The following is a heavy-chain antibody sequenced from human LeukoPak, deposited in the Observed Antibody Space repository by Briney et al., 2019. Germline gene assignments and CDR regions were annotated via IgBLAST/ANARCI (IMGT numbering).Heavy chain of an antibody. J-gene: IGHJ3*02. Sequence: PSDTLSLTRAVYGGSFSGYYWSWIRQPPGKGLQWIGEINHSESTNYNPPLKSRVTISVDTPKNQFPLKLSSVTAAHTAAYYCARGSDSWDIVVVPAAIVRAFDIWGQGTMVTVSS. CDR3: ARGSDSWDIVVVPAAIVRAFDI. D-gene: IGHD2-2*01. CDR1: GGSFSGYY. V-gene: IGHV4-34*01. CDR2: INHSEST.